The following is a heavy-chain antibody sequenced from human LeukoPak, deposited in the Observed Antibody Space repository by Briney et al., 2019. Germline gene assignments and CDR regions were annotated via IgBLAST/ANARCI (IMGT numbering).Heavy chain of an antibody. D-gene: IGHD1-26*01. V-gene: IGHV1-2*02. CDR2: INPNSGGT. CDR3: ARDLGVGATTMPDY. J-gene: IGHJ4*02. Sequence: EASVKASCKASGYTFTGYYMHWVRQAPGQGLEWMGWINPNSGGTNYAQKFQGRVTMTRDTSISTAYMELSRLRSDDTAVYYCARDLGVGATTMPDYWGQGTLVTVSS. CDR1: GYTFTGYY.